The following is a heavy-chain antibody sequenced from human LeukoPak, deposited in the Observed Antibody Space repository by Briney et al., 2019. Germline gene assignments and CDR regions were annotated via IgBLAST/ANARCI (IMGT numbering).Heavy chain of an antibody. J-gene: IGHJ3*02. CDR2: IRYDGNTK. CDR1: GNTFISYA. Sequence: GGSLRLSCAGSGNTFISYAVHWVRQAPGKGLEWVAFIRYDGNTKYYADSVKGRFTISRDNSKNTLYLQMNSLRAEDTAVYYCAKSRRAAKGDDAFDIWGQGTMVTVSS. CDR3: AKSRRAAKGDDAFDI. V-gene: IGHV3-30*02. D-gene: IGHD2-15*01.